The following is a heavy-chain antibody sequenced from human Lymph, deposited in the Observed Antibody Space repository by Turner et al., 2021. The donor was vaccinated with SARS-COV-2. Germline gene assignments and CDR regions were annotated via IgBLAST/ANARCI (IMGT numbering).Heavy chain of an antibody. CDR2: IWFDGSNK. CDR1: GFTFSTYG. V-gene: IGHV3-33*01. J-gene: IGHJ6*02. CDR3: ARGSAGGDV. Sequence: QVQLVKSGGGVVRPGRSLRLSCAASGFTFSTYGMQWVRQAPGKGLEWVAMIWFDGSNKYYADSVKGRFTISRDNSKNTLYLQMNNLRAEDTAVYYCARGSAGGDVWGQGTTVTVSS. D-gene: IGHD6-13*01.